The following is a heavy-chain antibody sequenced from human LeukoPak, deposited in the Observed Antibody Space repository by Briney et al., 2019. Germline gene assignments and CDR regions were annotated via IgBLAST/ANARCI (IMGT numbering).Heavy chain of an antibody. J-gene: IGHJ4*02. D-gene: IGHD2-15*01. CDR1: GGSFSGYY. CDR2: ISGSGGST. V-gene: IGHV3-23*01. CDR3: AKVRYWSGADY. Sequence: ETLSLACAVYGGSFSGYYWSWIRQPPGKGLEWVSAISGSGGSTYYADSVKGRFTISSDNSKNTLYLQMNSLRAEDTAVYYCAKVRYWSGADYWGQGTLVTVSS.